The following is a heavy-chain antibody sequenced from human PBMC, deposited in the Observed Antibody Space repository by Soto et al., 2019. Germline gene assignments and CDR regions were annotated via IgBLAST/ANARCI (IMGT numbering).Heavy chain of an antibody. CDR1: GFTFSSYA. J-gene: IGHJ4*02. CDR2: ISGGGAKT. Sequence: LRLSCAASGFTFSSYAMSWVRQAPGKGLEWVSRISGGGAKTNYADSVKGRFTISRDNSKNTLYLQMNSLRDEDTAVYYCAKGTSTGTDDFDYWGQGSLVTVSS. D-gene: IGHD1-1*01. CDR3: AKGTSTGTDDFDY. V-gene: IGHV3-23*01.